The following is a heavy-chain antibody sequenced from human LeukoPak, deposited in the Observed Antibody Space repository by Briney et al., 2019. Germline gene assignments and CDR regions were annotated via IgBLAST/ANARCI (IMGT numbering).Heavy chain of an antibody. Sequence: GGSLRLSCAASGFTFSSYSVNWVRQAPGKGLEWVSSISSSSSYIYYADSVKGRFTISRDNAMNSLYLQMNSLRAEDTAVYYCARDSLATVTNFDYWGQGTLVTVSS. CDR2: ISSSSSYI. CDR1: GFTFSSYS. V-gene: IGHV3-21*01. CDR3: ARDSLATVTNFDY. J-gene: IGHJ4*02. D-gene: IGHD4-17*01.